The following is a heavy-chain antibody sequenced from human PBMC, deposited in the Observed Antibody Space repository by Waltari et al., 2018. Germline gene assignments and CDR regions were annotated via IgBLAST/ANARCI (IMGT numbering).Heavy chain of an antibody. D-gene: IGHD2-21*02. CDR3: ARRYYGGDSGWYFDL. CDR1: GYSFSNYW. CDR2: IYPGDSDT. Sequence: EIQLLQSGPEVKKPGESLKISCKGSGYSFSNYWIGWVRQMPGKGLEYMGIIYPGDSDTRYSPSFQGQVTISADKSIITAYLQWSSLKASDTAMYYCARRYYGGDSGWYFDLWGRGTLVTVSS. J-gene: IGHJ2*01. V-gene: IGHV5-51*01.